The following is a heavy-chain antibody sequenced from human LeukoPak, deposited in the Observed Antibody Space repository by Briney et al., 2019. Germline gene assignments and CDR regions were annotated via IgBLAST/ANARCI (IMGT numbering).Heavy chain of an antibody. J-gene: IGHJ5*02. D-gene: IGHD3-3*01. V-gene: IGHV3-23*01. CDR1: GFTFSSYA. CDR3: AKGSDYDFWSGRNNWFDP. Sequence: GGSLRLSCAASGFTFSSYAMSWVRQAPGKGLEWVSAISGSGGSTYYADSVKGRFTISRDNSTNTLYLQMNSLRAEDTAVYYCAKGSDYDFWSGRNNWFDPWGQGTLVTVSS. CDR2: ISGSGGST.